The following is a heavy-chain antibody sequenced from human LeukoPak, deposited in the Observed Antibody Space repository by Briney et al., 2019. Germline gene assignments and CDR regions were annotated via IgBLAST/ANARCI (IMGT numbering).Heavy chain of an antibody. CDR1: GYTFTRND. V-gene: IGHV1-8*03. CDR3: ARAISDSTGYYAYYFDS. D-gene: IGHD3-22*01. J-gene: IGHJ4*02. Sequence: ASVKVSCKTSGYTFTRNDINWVRQATGQGLEWMGWMNPNSGNSGYAQRFQGRVTITRDNSISTAYMELNSLTSEDTAVYYCARAISDSTGYYAYYFDSWGQGTLVTVSS. CDR2: MNPNSGNS.